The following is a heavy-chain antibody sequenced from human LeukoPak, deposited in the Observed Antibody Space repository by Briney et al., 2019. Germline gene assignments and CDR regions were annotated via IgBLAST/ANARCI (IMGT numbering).Heavy chain of an antibody. CDR2: TYYRSKWYN. CDR1: GDSVSSNSAA. J-gene: IGHJ4*02. CDR3: ARSTPPTSIAASGHFDY. V-gene: IGHV6-1*01. D-gene: IGHD6-6*01. Sequence: SQTLSLTCAISGDSVSSNSAAWNWIRQSPSRVLEWLGRTYYRSKWYNDYAVSVKSRITINPDTSKNQFSLQLNSVTPEDTAVYYCARSTPPTSIAASGHFDYWGQGTLVTVSS.